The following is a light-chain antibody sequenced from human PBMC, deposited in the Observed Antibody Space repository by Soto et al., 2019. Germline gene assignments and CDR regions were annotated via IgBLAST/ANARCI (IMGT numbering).Light chain of an antibody. V-gene: IGKV3-11*01. CDR3: QQRSSWPPIT. Sequence: EIVLTQSPATLSSSPGERATLSCRASQSVRSFVAWYQQKPGQAPRLLIYDTSNRATGIPARFSGSGSETDFTLTIRSLEPEDLAVYYCQQRSSWPPITVGNGKRLANK. CDR2: DTS. J-gene: IGKJ5*01. CDR1: QSVRSF.